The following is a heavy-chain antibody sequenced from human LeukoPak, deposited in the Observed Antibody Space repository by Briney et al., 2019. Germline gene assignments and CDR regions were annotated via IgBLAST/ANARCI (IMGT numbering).Heavy chain of an antibody. J-gene: IGHJ3*02. V-gene: IGHV3-11*01. CDR3: ARDWSYLPSGAAGENDI. Sequence: PGGSLRLSCAASGFTVSSNYMSWVRQAPGKGLEWVSYISSSGSTIYYADSVKGRFTISRDNAKNSLYLQMNSLRAEDTAVYYCARDWSYLPSGAAGENDIWGQGTMVTVSS. CDR1: GFTVSSNY. D-gene: IGHD6-13*01. CDR2: ISSSGSTI.